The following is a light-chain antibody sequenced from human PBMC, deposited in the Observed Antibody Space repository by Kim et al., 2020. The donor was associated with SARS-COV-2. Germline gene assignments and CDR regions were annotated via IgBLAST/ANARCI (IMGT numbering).Light chain of an antibody. Sequence: ASVGDTGTISCRASQGINSNLAWYQQRPGKAPNLLIYSAFTLHSGVPSRFSGSGSGTDFTLTITSLQPEDFATYHCQQHHSFPLTFGGGTKVDIK. V-gene: IGKV1-9*01. CDR1: QGINSN. CDR3: QQHHSFPLT. CDR2: SAF. J-gene: IGKJ4*01.